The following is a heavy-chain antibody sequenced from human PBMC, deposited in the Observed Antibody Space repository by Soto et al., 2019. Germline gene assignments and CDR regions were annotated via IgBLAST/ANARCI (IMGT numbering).Heavy chain of an antibody. CDR1: GGSISSSSYY. J-gene: IGHJ6*02. CDR3: AREPRHYYYYYGMDV. Sequence: SETLSLTCTVSGGSISSSSYYWGWIRQPPGKGLEWIGSIYYSGSTYYNPSLKSRVTISVDTSKNQFSLKLSSVTAADTAVYYCAREPRHYYYYYGMDVWGQGTTVTVSS. CDR2: IYYSGST. V-gene: IGHV4-39*02.